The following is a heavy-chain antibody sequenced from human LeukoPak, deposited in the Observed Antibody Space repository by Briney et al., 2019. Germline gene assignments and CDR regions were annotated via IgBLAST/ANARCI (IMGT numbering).Heavy chain of an antibody. D-gene: IGHD4-11*01. J-gene: IGHJ6*03. CDR1: GYTFTGYY. CDR2: INPNSGGT. CDR3: ARDLLYSNYYYMDV. Sequence: ASVKVSCKASGYTFTGYYMHWVRQAPGQGLEWMGWINPNSGGTNYAQKFQGRVTMTRDTSISTAYMELSRLRSDDTAVYYCARDLLYSNYYYMDVWGKGTTVTISS. V-gene: IGHV1-2*02.